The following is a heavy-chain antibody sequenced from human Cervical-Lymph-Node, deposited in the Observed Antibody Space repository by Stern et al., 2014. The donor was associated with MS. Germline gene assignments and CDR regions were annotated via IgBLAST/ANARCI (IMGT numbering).Heavy chain of an antibody. CDR3: ARHGPPRRRDDSNHPNFDY. Sequence: QLQESGPGLVKPSETLSLTCTVSGGSISSNYWSWIRQPPGKGLEWIGYLYYSGNTNSNPSLKSRVTTSVHPPKTHFSLSLSSVTAADTAVYYCARHGPPRRRDDSNHPNFDYWGPGTLVAVSS. V-gene: IGHV4-59*08. CDR1: GGSISSNY. J-gene: IGHJ4*02. D-gene: IGHD5-24*01. CDR2: LYYSGNT.